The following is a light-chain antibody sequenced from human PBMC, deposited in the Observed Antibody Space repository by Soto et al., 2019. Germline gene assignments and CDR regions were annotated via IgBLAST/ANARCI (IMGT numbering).Light chain of an antibody. CDR2: TNN. CDR1: NSNIGDNT. V-gene: IGLV1-44*01. CDR3: ASWDDKLNGVV. J-gene: IGLJ2*01. Sequence: QSVLTQPPSASGTPGQRITISCSGSNSNIGDNTVNWFQQLPGMAPRLLISTNNQRPSGVPDRFTASKSGTSGSLAISGLQSEDEADCYCASWDDKLNGVVFGGGTKLTVL.